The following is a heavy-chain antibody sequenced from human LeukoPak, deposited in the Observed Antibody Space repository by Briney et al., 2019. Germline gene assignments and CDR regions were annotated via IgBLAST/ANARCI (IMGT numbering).Heavy chain of an antibody. CDR1: GFTFSSYA. Sequence: PGGSLRLSCAVSGFTFSSYAMSWVRQAPGRGLEWVSAISDSGDSTYYADSVKGRFTVSRDNSKNTLYLQMNSLRAEDTAVYYCAKKVTITGCLYYFDYWGQGTLVTVSS. J-gene: IGHJ4*02. CDR2: ISDSGDST. D-gene: IGHD5-24*01. CDR3: AKKVTITGCLYYFDY. V-gene: IGHV3-23*01.